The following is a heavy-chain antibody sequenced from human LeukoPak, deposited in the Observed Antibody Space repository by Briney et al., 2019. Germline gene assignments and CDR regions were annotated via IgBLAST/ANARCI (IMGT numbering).Heavy chain of an antibody. CDR3: ARVGIRYGSGSYWFDP. CDR1: GYTFTSYG. Sequence: ASVKVSCKASGYTFTSYGINWVRQATGQGLGWMGWMNPNSGNTGYAQKFQGRVTMTRNTSISTAYMELSSLRSEDTAVYYCARVGIRYGSGSYWFDPWGQGTLVTVSS. CDR2: MNPNSGNT. J-gene: IGHJ5*02. D-gene: IGHD3-10*01. V-gene: IGHV1-8*02.